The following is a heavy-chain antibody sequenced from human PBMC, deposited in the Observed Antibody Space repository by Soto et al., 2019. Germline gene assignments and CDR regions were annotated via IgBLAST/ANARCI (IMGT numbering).Heavy chain of an antibody. Sequence: QVQLVQSGAEVKKPGASVKVSCKASGYTFTSYDINWVRQATGQGLEWMGWMNPNSGNTGYAQKFHGRVTMTRNTSISTAYMELSSLRSEDTAVYYCARAPWGSGSFGMDVWGQGTTVTVSS. CDR2: MNPNSGNT. V-gene: IGHV1-8*01. J-gene: IGHJ6*02. D-gene: IGHD3-10*01. CDR1: GYTFTSYD. CDR3: ARAPWGSGSFGMDV.